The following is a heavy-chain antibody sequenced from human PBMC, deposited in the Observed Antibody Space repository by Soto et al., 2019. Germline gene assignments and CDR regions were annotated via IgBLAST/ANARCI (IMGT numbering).Heavy chain of an antibody. J-gene: IGHJ3*02. V-gene: IGHV4-4*07. CDR1: GGSISSYY. CDR2: IYTSGST. CDR3: ARDWVDYYGSGTLGWGAFDI. Sequence: NPSETLSLTCTVSGGSISSYYWSWIRQPAGKGLEWIGRIYTSGSTNYNPSLKSRVTMSVDTSKNQFSLKLSSVTAADTAVYYCARDWVDYYGSGTLGWGAFDIWGQGTMVTVSS. D-gene: IGHD3-10*01.